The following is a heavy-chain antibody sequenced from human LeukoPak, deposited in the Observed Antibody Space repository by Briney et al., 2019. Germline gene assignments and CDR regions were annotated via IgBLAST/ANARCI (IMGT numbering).Heavy chain of an antibody. V-gene: IGHV4-61*02. Sequence: SQTLSLTCTVSGDSISSGSYYWSWVRQPAGKELEWIGRIYTSGSTNYNPSLKSRVTMSVDTSKNQFSLKLSSVTAADTAVYYCARDASGGPYYYYYMDVWGKGTTVTVSS. CDR2: IYTSGST. CDR1: GDSISSGSYY. J-gene: IGHJ6*03. D-gene: IGHD1-26*01. CDR3: ARDASGGPYYYYYMDV.